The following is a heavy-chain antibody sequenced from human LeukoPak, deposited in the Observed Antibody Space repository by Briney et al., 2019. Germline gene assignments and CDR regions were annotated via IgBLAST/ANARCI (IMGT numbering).Heavy chain of an antibody. CDR1: GFTFSNYW. CDR2: INSDGSST. D-gene: IGHD2-15*01. Sequence: GGSLRLSCAASGFTFSNYWMSWVRQGPGKGLVWVSRINSDGSSTKYADSVKGRFTISRDNAKNTLYLQMDSLRVDDTAVYYCAAWEVVAATPPYFHHWGQGTLVTVSS. V-gene: IGHV3-74*03. J-gene: IGHJ1*01. CDR3: AAWEVVAATPPYFHH.